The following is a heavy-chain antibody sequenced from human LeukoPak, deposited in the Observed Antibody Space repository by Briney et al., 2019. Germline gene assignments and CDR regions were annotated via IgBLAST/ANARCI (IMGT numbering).Heavy chain of an antibody. D-gene: IGHD6-13*01. CDR2: IISSSSTI. CDR3: ARDFGYSSSWYGRTFEY. V-gene: IGHV3-48*04. CDR1: GFSFSRFS. Sequence: RGGSLRLSCAASGFSFSRFSMSWVRQAPGKGLEWISYIISSSSTIYYEDSVKGRFTISRDNAKNSLYLQMNSLRAEDTAVYYCARDFGYSSSWYGRTFEYWGEGTLVTLST. J-gene: IGHJ4*02.